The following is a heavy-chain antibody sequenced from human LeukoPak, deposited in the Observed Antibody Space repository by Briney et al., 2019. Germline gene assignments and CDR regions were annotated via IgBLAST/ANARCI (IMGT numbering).Heavy chain of an antibody. J-gene: IGHJ4*02. Sequence: SETLSLTCTVSGGSISSYYWSWIRQPPGKGLEWIGYIYYSGSTNYNPSLKSRVTISVDTSKNQFSLKLSSVTAAGTAVYYCARSGAASYFDYWGQGTLVTVSS. CDR3: ARSGAASYFDY. CDR2: IYYSGST. CDR1: GGSISSYY. V-gene: IGHV4-59*01.